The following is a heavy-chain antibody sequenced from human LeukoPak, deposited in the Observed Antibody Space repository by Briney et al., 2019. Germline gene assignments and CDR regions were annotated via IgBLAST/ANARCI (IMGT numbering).Heavy chain of an antibody. Sequence: GGSLRLFCAASGLTFSSYSMTWVRQAPGKGLEWVSYISSSSSTIYYADSVKGRFTISRDNAKNSLYLQMNSLRAEDTAVYYCARTTVGDYWGQGTLVTVSS. CDR3: ARTTVGDY. CDR2: ISSSSSTI. J-gene: IGHJ4*02. V-gene: IGHV3-48*01. CDR1: GLTFSSYS. D-gene: IGHD4-11*01.